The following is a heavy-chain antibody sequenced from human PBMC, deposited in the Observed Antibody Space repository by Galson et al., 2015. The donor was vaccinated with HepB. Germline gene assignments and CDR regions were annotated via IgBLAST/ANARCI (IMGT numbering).Heavy chain of an antibody. V-gene: IGHV1-46*01. Sequence: SVKVSCKASGYTFTSYYMHWVRQAPGQGLEWMGIINPSGGSTSYAQKFQGRVTMTRDTSTSTVYMELSSLRSEDTAVYYCASSYQPYDIFDYWGQGTLVTVSS. CDR1: GYTFTSYY. J-gene: IGHJ4*02. CDR3: ASSYQPYDIFDY. CDR2: INPSGGST. D-gene: IGHD3-9*01.